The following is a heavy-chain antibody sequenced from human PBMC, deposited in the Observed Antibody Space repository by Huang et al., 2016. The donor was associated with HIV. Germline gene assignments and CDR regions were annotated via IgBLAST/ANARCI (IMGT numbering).Heavy chain of an antibody. CDR1: GGSISSSSYY. D-gene: IGHD3-3*01. CDR3: ARHSDDFWSGYSYFDY. CDR2: IHFSGST. V-gene: IGHV4-39*01. Sequence: QLQLQESGPGLVKPSETLSLTCTVSGGSISSSSYYWGWIRQPPGKRLEWIGSIHFSGSTYYNPSLKSRVTISVDTSKNQFSLKLSSVTAADTAVYYCARHSDDFWSGYSYFDYWGQGTLVPVSS. J-gene: IGHJ4*02.